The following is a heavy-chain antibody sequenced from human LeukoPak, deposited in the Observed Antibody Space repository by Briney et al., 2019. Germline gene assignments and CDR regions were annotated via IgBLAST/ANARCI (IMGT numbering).Heavy chain of an antibody. J-gene: IGHJ4*02. CDR1: GASVSGSNYY. V-gene: IGHV4-39*07. CDR2: IYHSGDT. Sequence: SETLSLTCAVSGASVSGSNYYWGWIRQPPGKGLEWIGEIYHSGDTNYNPSLKSRVTISVDTSKNQFSLKLSSVTAADTAVYYCARGGLARGHYFDYWGQGTLVTVSS. D-gene: IGHD3/OR15-3a*01. CDR3: ARGGLARGHYFDY.